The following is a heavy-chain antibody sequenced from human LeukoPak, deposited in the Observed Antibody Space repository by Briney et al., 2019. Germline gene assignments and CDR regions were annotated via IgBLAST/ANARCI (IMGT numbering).Heavy chain of an antibody. Sequence: GASVKVSCKASGGTFSSYAISWERQAPGQGLEWMGGIIPIFGTANYAQKFQGRVTITADKSTSTAYMELSSLRSEDTAVYYCARSLYYDILTGYYYYFDYWGQGTLVTVSS. D-gene: IGHD3-9*01. J-gene: IGHJ4*02. CDR2: IIPIFGTA. CDR1: GGTFSSYA. V-gene: IGHV1-69*06. CDR3: ARSLYYDILTGYYYYFDY.